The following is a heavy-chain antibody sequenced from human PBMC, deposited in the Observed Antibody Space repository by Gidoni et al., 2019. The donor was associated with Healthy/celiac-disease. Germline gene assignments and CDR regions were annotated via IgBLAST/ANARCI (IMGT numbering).Heavy chain of an antibody. Sequence: SVKGRFTISRDNAKNTLYLQMNSLRAEDTAVYYCAREGGDVGASWFDPWGQGTLVTVSS. J-gene: IGHJ5*02. V-gene: IGHV3-74*01. D-gene: IGHD1-26*01. CDR3: AREGGDVGASWFDP.